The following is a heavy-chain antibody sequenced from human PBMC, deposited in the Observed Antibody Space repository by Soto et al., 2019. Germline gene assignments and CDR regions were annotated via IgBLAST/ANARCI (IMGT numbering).Heavy chain of an antibody. CDR2: IWYDGSNK. D-gene: IGHD6-6*01. V-gene: IGHV3-33*01. CDR1: GFTFSSYG. J-gene: IGHJ4*02. Sequence: QVQLVESGGGVVQPGRSLRLSCAASGFTFSSYGIHWVRQAPGKGLEWVAVIWYDGSNKYYADSVKGRFTISRDNSKNTLYLQMNSLRAEDTAVYYCARKFSSAVDYWGQGTLVTVSS. CDR3: ARKFSSAVDY.